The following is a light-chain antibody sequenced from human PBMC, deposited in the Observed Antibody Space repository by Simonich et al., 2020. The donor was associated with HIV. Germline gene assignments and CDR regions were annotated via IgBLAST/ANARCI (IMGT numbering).Light chain of an antibody. CDR3: QQYNDWPT. CDR2: GAS. V-gene: IGKV3-15*01. J-gene: IGKJ4*01. Sequence: EIVMTQSPATLSVSPGERATPSCRASQSIRSNLAWYQQKPGLPPRLLIYGASTRATGIPARFSGSGSGTEFTLTISSMQSEDFAVYSCQQYNDWPTFGGGTKVEIK. CDR1: QSIRSN.